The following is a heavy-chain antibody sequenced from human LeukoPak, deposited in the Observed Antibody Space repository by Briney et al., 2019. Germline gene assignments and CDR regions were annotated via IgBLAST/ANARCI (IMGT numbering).Heavy chain of an antibody. V-gene: IGHV3-23*01. Sequence: GGSLRYSCAASGFTFNNYAMSWVRQAPGKGLEWVSAILGSGRSAQYADSVKGRFTISRDNSKNSLFLQMNSLRVEDTALYYDSDLWRRGTLVSVSA. D-gene: IGHD2-15*01. CDR3: SDL. CDR2: ILGSGRSA. CDR1: GFTFNNYA. J-gene: IGHJ4*02.